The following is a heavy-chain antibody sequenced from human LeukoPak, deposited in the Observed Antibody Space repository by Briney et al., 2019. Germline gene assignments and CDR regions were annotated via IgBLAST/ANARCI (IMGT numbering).Heavy chain of an antibody. Sequence: GGSLRLSCAASGFTFSSYWMSWVRQAPGKGLEWVGFIRSKAYGGTTEYAASVKGRFTISRDDSKSIAYLQMNSLKTEDTAVYYCTRDAGYSSGWYVGVYYYYYMDVWGKGTTVTVSS. CDR2: IRSKAYGGTT. V-gene: IGHV3-49*04. CDR1: GFTFSSYW. J-gene: IGHJ6*03. D-gene: IGHD6-19*01. CDR3: TRDAGYSSGWYVGVYYYYYMDV.